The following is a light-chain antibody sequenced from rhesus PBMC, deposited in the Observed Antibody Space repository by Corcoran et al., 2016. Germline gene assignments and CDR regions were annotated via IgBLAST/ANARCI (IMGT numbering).Light chain of an antibody. J-gene: IGKJ1*01. CDR1: QSLSNY. CDR3: QQGYSYPWT. V-gene: IGKV1-43*03. Sequence: DIQMTQSPSSLSASVGDRGTITCQASQSLSNYLNWYQQKPGKIPKLLIYRASSLESGIPSRFSGSGSGTDFTLTISSLQPEDFATYYCQQGYSYPWTFGQGTKVEIK. CDR2: RAS.